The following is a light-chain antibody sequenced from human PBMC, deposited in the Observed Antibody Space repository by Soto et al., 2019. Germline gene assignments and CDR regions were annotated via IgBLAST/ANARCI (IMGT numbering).Light chain of an antibody. CDR1: QDIGTY. CDR3: QQYNSYA. V-gene: IGKV1-8*01. J-gene: IGKJ1*01. CDR2: HAS. Sequence: AIRMTQSPSSFSASTGDRVSITCRATQDIGTYLAWYQQIPGTAPKLLIYHASTLESGVPSRFSGSGSGTEFTLTISSLQPDDFATYYCQQYNSYAFGQGTKVDIK.